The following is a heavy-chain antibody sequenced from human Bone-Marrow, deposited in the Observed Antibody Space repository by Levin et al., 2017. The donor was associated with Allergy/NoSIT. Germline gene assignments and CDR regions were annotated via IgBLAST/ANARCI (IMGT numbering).Heavy chain of an antibody. D-gene: IGHD1-20*01. J-gene: IGHJ4*02. Sequence: GGSLRLSCAASGFSLNDYNMNWVRQAPGKGLEWVSSITGRSDNTYYADSVMGRFTLSRDNAKNSLFLQMNSLRDEDTAVYYCARDPLSYNWNYLDYWGQGTLVTVST. CDR2: ITGRSDNT. CDR1: GFSLNDYN. CDR3: ARDPLSYNWNYLDY. V-gene: IGHV3-21*01.